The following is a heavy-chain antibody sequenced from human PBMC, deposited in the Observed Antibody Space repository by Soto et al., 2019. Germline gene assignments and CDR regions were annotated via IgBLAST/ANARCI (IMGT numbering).Heavy chain of an antibody. Sequence: SETLSLTCTVSGGSISSYYWSWIRQPPGKGLEWIGYIYYSGSTNYNPSLKSRVTISVDTSKNQFSLKLSSVTAADTAVYYCATFRRFYIAAAPNDAFDIWGQGTMVTVSS. V-gene: IGHV4-59*01. J-gene: IGHJ3*02. D-gene: IGHD6-13*01. CDR2: IYYSGST. CDR1: GGSISSYY. CDR3: ATFRRFYIAAAPNDAFDI.